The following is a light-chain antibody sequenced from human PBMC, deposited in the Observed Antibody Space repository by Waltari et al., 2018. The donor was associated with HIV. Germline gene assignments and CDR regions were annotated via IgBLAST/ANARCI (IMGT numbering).Light chain of an antibody. Sequence: QSVLTQPPSLSGAPGQTVTISCTGTSSNIGADYHVHWYQQLPGTAPKLLIYGSPIRPSGVPDRVSGSKSGTSASLAITGLQADDEADYYCQSYDSSLSAWVFGGGTKLTVL. CDR1: SSNIGADYH. CDR2: GSP. J-gene: IGLJ3*02. CDR3: QSYDSSLSAWV. V-gene: IGLV1-40*01.